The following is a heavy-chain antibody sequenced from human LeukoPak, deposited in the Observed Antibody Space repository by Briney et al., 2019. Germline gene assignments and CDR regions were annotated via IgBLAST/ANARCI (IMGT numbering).Heavy chain of an antibody. CDR3: ARHGVGFGELFFDY. D-gene: IGHD3-10*01. CDR1: GASISSTIYY. V-gene: IGHV4-39*01. Sequence: SETLSLTCTVSGASISSTIYYWGWIRQPPGKGLEWIGSVFYSENTYYNPSLKSRVTISVDTSKNQFSLKLSSVTAADTAVYYCARHGVGFGELFFDYWGQGTLVTVSS. J-gene: IGHJ4*02. CDR2: VFYSENT.